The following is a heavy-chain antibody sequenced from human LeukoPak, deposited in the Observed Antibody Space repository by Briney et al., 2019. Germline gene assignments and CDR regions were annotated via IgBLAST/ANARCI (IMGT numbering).Heavy chain of an antibody. D-gene: IGHD3-3*01. CDR2: ISNDGSRK. CDR1: GFTFSRHG. Sequence: GGSLRLSCAPSGFTFSRHGMHWVRQAPGKGLEWVAIISNDGSRKYYVHSVEGRFTISRDNSKNTLYLQMDSLRAEDTAVYYCARDRAWNYFDYWGQGALVTVSS. J-gene: IGHJ4*02. CDR3: ARDRAWNYFDY. V-gene: IGHV3-30*03.